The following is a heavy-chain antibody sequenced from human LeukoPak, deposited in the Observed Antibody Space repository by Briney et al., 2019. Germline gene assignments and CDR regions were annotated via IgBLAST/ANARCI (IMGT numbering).Heavy chain of an antibody. CDR1: AFTFSSYA. Sequence: GGSLRLSCAASAFTFSSYAMSWVRQAPGKGLEWVSTIRGSGGSTYYADSVKGRFTISRDNSKNTLYLQMNSLRAEDTAVYYCAKHESGGYYYDSSGYFTFDYWGQGTLVTVSS. J-gene: IGHJ4*02. CDR2: IRGSGGST. V-gene: IGHV3-23*01. D-gene: IGHD3-22*01. CDR3: AKHESGGYYYDSSGYFTFDY.